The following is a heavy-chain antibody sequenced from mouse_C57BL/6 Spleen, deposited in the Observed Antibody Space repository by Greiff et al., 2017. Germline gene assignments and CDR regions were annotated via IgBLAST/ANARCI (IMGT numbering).Heavy chain of an antibody. CDR1: GYTFTSYW. CDR3: PYSNYYAMDY. V-gene: IGHV1-64*01. Sequence: QVQLQQPGAELVKPGASVKLSCKASGYTFTSYWMHWVKQTPGQGLEWIGLIHPNSGSTNYTEKFKSKVTLTVDKSSSTAYMQRSSLTSEDSAVDYCPYSNYYAMDYWGQGTSVTVSS. J-gene: IGHJ4*01. CDR2: IHPNSGST. D-gene: IGHD2-5*01.